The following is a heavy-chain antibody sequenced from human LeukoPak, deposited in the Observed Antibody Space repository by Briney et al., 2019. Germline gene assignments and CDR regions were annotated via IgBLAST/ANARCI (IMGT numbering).Heavy chain of an antibody. D-gene: IGHD3-22*01. CDR3: AKGDDSSGSTDY. CDR2: ISWNSGSI. CDR1: GFTFDDYA. J-gene: IGHJ4*02. Sequence: GGSLRLSCAASGFTFDDYAMHWVRQAPGKGLEWVSGISWNSGSIGYADSVKGRFTISRDNAKNSLYLQMNSLRAEDTALYYCAKGDDSSGSTDYWGQGTLVTVSS. V-gene: IGHV3-9*01.